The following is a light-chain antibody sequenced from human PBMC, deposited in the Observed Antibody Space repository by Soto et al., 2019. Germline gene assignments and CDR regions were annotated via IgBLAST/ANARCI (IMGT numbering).Light chain of an antibody. V-gene: IGKV3-20*01. CDR3: QQYGSSPTT. CDR1: QSVSSSY. CDR2: GAS. Sequence: IVLTQSPGTLSLSPGERATLSCRASQSVSSSYLAWYQQKPGQAPRLLIYGASTRATGIPDRFSGSGSGTDFTLTISRLEPEDFALYYCQQYGSSPTTFGQGTRLEIK. J-gene: IGKJ5*01.